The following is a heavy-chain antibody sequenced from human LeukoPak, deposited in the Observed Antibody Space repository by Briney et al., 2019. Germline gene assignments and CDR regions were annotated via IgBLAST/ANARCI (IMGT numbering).Heavy chain of an antibody. CDR1: GFTFSSYE. D-gene: IGHD1-26*01. CDR3: ARAVWGGANVFDS. CDR2: ISSSGSTI. Sequence: GGSLRLSCAASGFTFSSYEMNWVRQAPGKGLEWVSYISSSGSTIYYADSVKGRFTISRDNAKSSLYLQMNSLRAEDTAVYYCARAVWGGANVFDSWGQGTLVTVSS. J-gene: IGHJ4*02. V-gene: IGHV3-48*03.